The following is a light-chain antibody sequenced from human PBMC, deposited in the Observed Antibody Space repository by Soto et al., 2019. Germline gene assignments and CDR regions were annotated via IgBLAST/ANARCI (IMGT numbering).Light chain of an antibody. CDR2: DAS. Sequence: EIVMTQSPVTLSVSPGEGATLSCRASQSVHRDLAWYQQKPGQAPRLLIYDASTTATGIPARFSGSGSWTEFTLTISSLLSEDFAVYYCQQYTSWPPLTFGGGTKVEI. CDR1: QSVHRD. J-gene: IGKJ4*01. CDR3: QQYTSWPPLT. V-gene: IGKV3-15*01.